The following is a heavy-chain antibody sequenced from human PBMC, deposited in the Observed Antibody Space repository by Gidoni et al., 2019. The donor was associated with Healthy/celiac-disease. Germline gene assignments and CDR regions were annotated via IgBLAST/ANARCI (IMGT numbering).Heavy chain of an antibody. J-gene: IGHJ5*02. CDR3: AKDRTLHSMVRGVIFWFDP. CDR1: GFTFSSSA. Sequence: EVQLLVSGGGLVQPGVSLRLPCAASGFTFSSSAMSWVRQAPGKGLEWVSAMSGSGGSTYYADSVKGRFTISRDNSKNTLYLQMNSLRAEDTAVYYCAKDRTLHSMVRGVIFWFDPWGQGTLVTVSS. CDR2: MSGSGGST. D-gene: IGHD3-10*01. V-gene: IGHV3-23*01.